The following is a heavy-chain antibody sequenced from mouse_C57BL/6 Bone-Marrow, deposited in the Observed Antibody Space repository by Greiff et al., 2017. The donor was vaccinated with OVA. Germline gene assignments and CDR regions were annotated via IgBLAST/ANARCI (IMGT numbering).Heavy chain of an antibody. V-gene: IGHV1-64*01. CDR1: GYTFTSYW. CDR3: ARGTSYYGSSPYYFDY. J-gene: IGHJ2*01. Sequence: QVQLKQPGAELVKPGASVKLSCKASGYTFTSYWMHWVKQRPGQGLEWIGMIHPNSGSTNYNEKFKSKATLTVDKSSSTAYMQLSSLTSEDSAVYYCARGTSYYGSSPYYFDYWGQGTTLTVSS. CDR2: IHPNSGST. D-gene: IGHD1-1*01.